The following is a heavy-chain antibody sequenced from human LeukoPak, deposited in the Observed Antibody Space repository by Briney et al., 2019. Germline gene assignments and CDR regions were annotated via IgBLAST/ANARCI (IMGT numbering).Heavy chain of an antibody. CDR2: ISGSGSST. J-gene: IGHJ4*02. CDR3: AKDLVRGVTSYYFDY. Sequence: GGSLRLSCAASGFTFSSYEMSWVRQAPGKGLEWVSAISGSGSSTYYADSVKGRFTISRDNSKNTLYLQVNSLRAEDTAVYYCAKDLVRGVTSYYFDYWGQGTLVTVSS. V-gene: IGHV3-23*01. D-gene: IGHD3-10*01. CDR1: GFTFSSYE.